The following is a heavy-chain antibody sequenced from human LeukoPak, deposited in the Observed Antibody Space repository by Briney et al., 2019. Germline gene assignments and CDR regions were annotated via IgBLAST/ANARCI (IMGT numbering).Heavy chain of an antibody. V-gene: IGHV3-11*03. J-gene: IGHJ4*02. CDR3: AAGTAADY. CDR1: GIPFSDFY. CDR2: ISSSSSYT. D-gene: IGHD6-25*01. Sequence: GGSLRLSRVVAGIPFSDFYMNWIRQAPGKGLEWISYISSSSSYTDYAESVKGRFTISRDNAKSALYLQMNDLRVEDTAVYYCAAGTAADYWGQGTLVIVSS.